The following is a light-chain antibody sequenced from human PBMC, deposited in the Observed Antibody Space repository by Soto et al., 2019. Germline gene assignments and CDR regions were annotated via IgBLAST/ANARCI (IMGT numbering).Light chain of an antibody. CDR3: SSYTSSSTLVV. CDR2: DVS. Sequence: QSALTQPASVSGSPGQSITISCTGTSSDDGGYNYVSWYQQHPGKAPKLMIYDVSNRPSGVSNRFSGSKSGNTASLTISGPQAEDEADYYCSSYTSSSTLVVFGGGTKLTGL. J-gene: IGLJ2*01. CDR1: SSDDGGYNY. V-gene: IGLV2-14*01.